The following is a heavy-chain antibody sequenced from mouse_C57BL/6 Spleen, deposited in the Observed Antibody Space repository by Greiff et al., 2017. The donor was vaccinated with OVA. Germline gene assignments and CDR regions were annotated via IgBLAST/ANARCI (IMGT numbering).Heavy chain of an antibody. CDR2: INPSNGGT. V-gene: IGHV1-53*01. CDR3: ARSSAYYDYDGWYFDV. Sequence: QVHVKQPGTELVKPGASVKLSCKASGYTFTSYWMHWVKQRPGQGLEWIGNINPSNGGTNYNEKFKSKATMTVDKSSSTAYMQLSSLTSEDSAVSYCARSSAYYDYDGWYFDVWGTGTTVTVSS. D-gene: IGHD2-4*01. J-gene: IGHJ1*03. CDR1: GYTFTSYW.